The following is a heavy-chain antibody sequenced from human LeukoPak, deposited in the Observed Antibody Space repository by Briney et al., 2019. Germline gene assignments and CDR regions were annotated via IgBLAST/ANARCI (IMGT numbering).Heavy chain of an antibody. V-gene: IGHV5-51*01. D-gene: IGHD6-19*01. CDR1: GYSFTSYW. CDR3: ARRVAVAGQEDYFDY. Sequence: GESLKIPCKGSGYSFTSYWIGWARQMPGKGLEWMGIIYPGDSDTRYSPSFQGQVTISADKSITTAYLQWSSLKASDTAMYYCARRVAVAGQEDYFDYWGQGTLVTVSS. J-gene: IGHJ4*02. CDR2: IYPGDSDT.